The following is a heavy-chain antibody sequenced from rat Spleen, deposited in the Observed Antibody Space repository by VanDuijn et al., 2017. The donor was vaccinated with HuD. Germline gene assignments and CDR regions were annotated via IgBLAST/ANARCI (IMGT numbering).Heavy chain of an antibody. CDR2: ISTGGGAT. J-gene: IGHJ1*01. V-gene: IGHV5S23*01. CDR3: AKTGGTTVVTDWYFDF. D-gene: IGHD1-1*01. Sequence: EVQLVESGGGLVQPGRSLKLSCAASGFTFSNYDMAWVRQAPTKGLEWVASISTGGGATYYRDSVKGRFTVSRDNSKSTLYLQMNSLRSEDTATYYCAKTGGTTVVTDWYFDFWGPGTMVTVSS. CDR1: GFTFSNYD.